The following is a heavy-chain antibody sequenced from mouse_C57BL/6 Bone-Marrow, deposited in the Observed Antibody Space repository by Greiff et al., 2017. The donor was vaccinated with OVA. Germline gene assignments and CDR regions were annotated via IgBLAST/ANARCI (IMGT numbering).Heavy chain of an antibody. CDR1: GFTFSDYY. D-gene: IGHD1-1*01. CDR2: ISNGGGST. V-gene: IGHV5-12*01. CDR3: ARPDYGRSLYAMDY. Sequence: EVQLVESGGGLVQPGGSLKLSCAASGFTFSDYYMYWVRQTPEKRLEWVAYISNGGGSTYYPDTVKGRFTITRDNAKNTLYLQMRRLTSEDTAMYYCARPDYGRSLYAMDYWGQGTSVTVSS. J-gene: IGHJ4*01.